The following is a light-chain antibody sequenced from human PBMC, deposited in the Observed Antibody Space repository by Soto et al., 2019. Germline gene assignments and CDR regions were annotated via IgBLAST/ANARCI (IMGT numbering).Light chain of an antibody. CDR2: DAS. V-gene: IGKV3D-11*01. Sequence: LTQSPATLSLSPGERATFSCTASQGISTYIAWYQQKPGHPPRLLMFDASRRATGIPPRFSGGGFGTQFPLTINNLEPDDFAVYYCQQRGESFGPGTRLEIK. CDR1: QGISTY. J-gene: IGKJ5*01. CDR3: QQRGES.